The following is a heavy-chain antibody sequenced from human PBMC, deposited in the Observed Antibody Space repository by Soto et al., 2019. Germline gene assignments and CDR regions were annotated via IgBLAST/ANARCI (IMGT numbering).Heavy chain of an antibody. J-gene: IGHJ4*02. V-gene: IGHV1-18*01. CDR2: INPYKGNT. CDR3: ARDAAVGLFDY. CDR1: GYTFTSYG. D-gene: IGHD1-26*01. Sequence: QVQLVQSGAEVKKPGASVKVSCKASGYTFTSYGSSWVRQAPGQGLEWMGWINPYKGNTKYAQKLQGRVTMTTDTSTSTAYMELRSLRSDDTAVYYCARDAAVGLFDYWGQGTLVTVSS.